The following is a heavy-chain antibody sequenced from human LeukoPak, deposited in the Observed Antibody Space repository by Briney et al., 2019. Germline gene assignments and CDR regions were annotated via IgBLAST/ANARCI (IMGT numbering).Heavy chain of an antibody. J-gene: IGHJ4*02. Sequence: GGSLRLSCSASGFTFNRFYLHWVRQAPGKGLEFVSHISSNGATTYYADSVKGRFTISRDNSKNTLYLQMSSLRADDTAVYYCVEDRSIAAPNNDFFDSWGQGALVTVSS. D-gene: IGHD6-6*01. CDR1: GFTFNRFY. CDR3: VEDRSIAAPNNDFFDS. CDR2: ISSNGATT. V-gene: IGHV3-64D*06.